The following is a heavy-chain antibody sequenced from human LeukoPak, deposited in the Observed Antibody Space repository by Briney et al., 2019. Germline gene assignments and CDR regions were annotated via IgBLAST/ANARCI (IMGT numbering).Heavy chain of an antibody. CDR3: ARGLGRDGYDFDY. CDR2: IYYSGST. V-gene: IGHV4-59*01. Sequence: SGNLSLTCTVSGGSISSYYWSWIRQPPGKGLEWIGYIYYSGSTNYNPSLKSRVTISVDTSKNQFPLKLSSVTAADTGVYYCARGLGRDGYDFDYWGEATLVTV. CDR1: GGSISSYY. J-gene: IGHJ4*02. D-gene: IGHD5-24*01.